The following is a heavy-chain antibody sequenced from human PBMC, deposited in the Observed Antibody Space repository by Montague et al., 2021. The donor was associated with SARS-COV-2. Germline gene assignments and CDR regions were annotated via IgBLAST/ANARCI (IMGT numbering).Heavy chain of an antibody. D-gene: IGHD4-23*01. CDR1: GGSITGYY. J-gene: IGHJ3*02. CDR3: VRDHPYGGPRGAYDI. Sequence: SEILSLTCTVSGGSITGYYWSWLRRSPGKGLEWIAYIYDGGAVNYNPSLGSRVTISTDTSKNQLSPKVNSVTAADTAVYYCVRDHPYGGPRGAYDIWGQGTVVTVSS. CDR2: IYDGGAV. V-gene: IGHV4-59*01.